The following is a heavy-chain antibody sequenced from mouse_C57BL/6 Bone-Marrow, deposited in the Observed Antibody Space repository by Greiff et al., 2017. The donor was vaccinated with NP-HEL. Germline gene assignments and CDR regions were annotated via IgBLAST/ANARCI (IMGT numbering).Heavy chain of an antibody. CDR3: ARVPPLYYYGSSYFDY. V-gene: IGHV1-81*01. CDR2: IYPRSGNP. Sequence: QVQLQQSGAELARPGASVKLSCKASGYTFTSYGISWVKQRTGPGLAWIGEIYPRSGNPYYNEKFTGTATLTADKSSSTAYMELRSLTSEDSAVYFCARVPPLYYYGSSYFDYWGQGTTLTVSS. D-gene: IGHD1-1*01. J-gene: IGHJ2*01. CDR1: GYTFTSYG.